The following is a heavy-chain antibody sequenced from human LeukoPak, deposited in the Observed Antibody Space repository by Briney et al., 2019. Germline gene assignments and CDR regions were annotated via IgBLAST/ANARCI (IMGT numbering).Heavy chain of an antibody. CDR2: ISSASTYT. J-gene: IGHJ4*02. CDR3: ARESGWYYFDN. CDR1: GFTFSNFY. V-gene: IGHV3-11*06. D-gene: IGHD6-19*01. Sequence: GGSLRLSCAASGFTFSNFYMSWIRQAPGKGLEWVSFISSASTYTNFADSVKGRFTVSRDNAKNSLYLQMSSLRAEDTAVYYCARESGWYYFDNWGQGTLVTVSS.